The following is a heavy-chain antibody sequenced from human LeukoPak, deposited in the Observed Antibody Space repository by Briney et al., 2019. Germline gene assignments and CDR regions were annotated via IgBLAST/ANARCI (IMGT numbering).Heavy chain of an antibody. CDR3: ARESERSGWYDY. J-gene: IGHJ4*02. Sequence: GGSLRLSCAAPGFIFDDYAIHWVRQAPGKGLEWVSLISGDGGSTFYADSVKGRFTISRDNSKNSLYLQMNSLRSEDTALYYCARESERSGWYDYWGQGTLVTVSS. CDR2: ISGDGGST. V-gene: IGHV3-43*02. CDR1: GFIFDDYA. D-gene: IGHD6-19*01.